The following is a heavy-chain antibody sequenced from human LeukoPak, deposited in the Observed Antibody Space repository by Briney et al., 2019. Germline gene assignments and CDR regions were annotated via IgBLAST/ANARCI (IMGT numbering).Heavy chain of an antibody. CDR1: GFTFRNYA. CDR2: ISAVGGNT. Sequence: GGSLRYSWAASGFTFRNYAMNWVRQAPGRGLQWVSSISAVGGNTYYADSVKGRFTLSRDDSKNTLYLQMTSLRAEATAVYFCAKGNGDFDHWGQGTLVTVSS. D-gene: IGHD2-8*01. V-gene: IGHV3-23*01. J-gene: IGHJ4*02. CDR3: AKGNGDFDH.